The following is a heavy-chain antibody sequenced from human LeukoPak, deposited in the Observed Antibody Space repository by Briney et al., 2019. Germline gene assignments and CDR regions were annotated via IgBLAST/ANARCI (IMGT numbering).Heavy chain of an antibody. D-gene: IGHD2/OR15-2a*01. CDR2: ISSSSSYI. CDR3: ARGTVSFFFFDY. Sequence: GGSLRLSCADSGFNLSSYSMNWVRQAPGKGLELVSSISSSSSYIYYADSVKGRFTICRDNAKNSLYLQMNSLRAEDTAVYYCARGTVSFFFFDYWGQGTLVTVSS. CDR1: GFNLSSYS. J-gene: IGHJ4*02. V-gene: IGHV3-21*01.